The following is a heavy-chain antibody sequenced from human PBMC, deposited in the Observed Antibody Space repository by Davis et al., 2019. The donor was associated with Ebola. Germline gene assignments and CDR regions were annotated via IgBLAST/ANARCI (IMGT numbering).Heavy chain of an antibody. Sequence: GESLKISCKGSGYSFTSYWIGWVRQLPGQRLEWMGIIYPGDSDTRYSPSFQGQVTISVDKSINTAYLQWSSLKASDTAMYYCARGPRSYFRAGGDDYWGQGTLVTVSS. D-gene: IGHD3-10*01. J-gene: IGHJ4*02. CDR3: ARGPRSYFRAGGDDY. CDR1: GYSFTSYW. V-gene: IGHV5-51*01. CDR2: IYPGDSDT.